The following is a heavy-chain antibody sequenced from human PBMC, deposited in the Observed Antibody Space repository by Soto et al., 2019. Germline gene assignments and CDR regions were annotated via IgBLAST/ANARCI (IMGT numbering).Heavy chain of an antibody. Sequence: GGSLRLSCAASGFTFSSYWMSWVRQAPGKGLEWVANIKQDGSEKYYVDSVKGRFTISRDNAKNSLYLQMNSLRAEDTAVYYCARVPLWFGELGFDYWGQGTLVTVSS. V-gene: IGHV3-7*05. J-gene: IGHJ4*02. CDR2: IKQDGSEK. CDR1: GFTFSSYW. D-gene: IGHD3-10*01. CDR3: ARVPLWFGELGFDY.